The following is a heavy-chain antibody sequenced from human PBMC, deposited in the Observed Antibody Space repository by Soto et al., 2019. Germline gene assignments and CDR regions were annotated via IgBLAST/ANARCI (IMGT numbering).Heavy chain of an antibody. CDR1: GYTFTSYD. Sequence: ASVKVSWKASGYTFTSYDINWVRQATGQGLEWMGWMNPNSGNTGYAQKFQGRVTMTRNTSISTAYMELSSLRSEDTAVYYCARSLGHWDVWSATGYYYYYIDVRGKGTTVTGSS. V-gene: IGHV1-8*01. CDR3: ARSLGHWDVWSATGYYYYYIDV. CDR2: MNPNSGNT. J-gene: IGHJ6*03. D-gene: IGHD2-8*01.